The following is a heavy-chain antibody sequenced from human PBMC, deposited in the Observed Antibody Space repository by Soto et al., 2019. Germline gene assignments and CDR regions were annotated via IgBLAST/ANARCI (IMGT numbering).Heavy chain of an antibody. CDR2: ISHRGSG. CDR3: ARGGGCSGGGCSFDY. CDR1: GGSFSGFY. D-gene: IGHD2-15*01. V-gene: IGHV4-34*01. Sequence: QVQLQQWGAGLLRPSETLSLTCAVYGGSFSGFYWTWIRQPPGRGLEWIGEISHRGSGNYKPSLKSRVTMSVDASKNQFSLNLNSVTAADTAVYYCARGGGCSGGGCSFDYWGQGTLVAVSS. J-gene: IGHJ4*02.